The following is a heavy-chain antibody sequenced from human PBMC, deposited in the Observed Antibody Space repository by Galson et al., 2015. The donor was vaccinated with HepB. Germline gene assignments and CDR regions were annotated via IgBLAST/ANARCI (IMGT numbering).Heavy chain of an antibody. J-gene: IGHJ6*03. CDR1: GGTFSSYA. CDR2: IIPIFGTA. V-gene: IGHV1-69*13. CDR3: AESEGADCSSTSCPPVGNYYYYMDV. Sequence: SVKVSCKASGGTFSSYAISWVRQAPGQGLEWMGGIIPIFGTANYAQKFQGRVTITADESTSTAYMELSSLRSEDTAVYYCAESEGADCSSTSCPPVGNYYYYMDVWGKGTTVTVSS. D-gene: IGHD2-2*01.